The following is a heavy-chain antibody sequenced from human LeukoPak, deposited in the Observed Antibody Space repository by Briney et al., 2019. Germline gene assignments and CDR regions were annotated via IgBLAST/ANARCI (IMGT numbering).Heavy chain of an antibody. CDR1: GGSISNYY. CDR3: ATRYTSGWYIPAFYYGMDV. Sequence: PSETLSLTCTVSGGSISNYYWTWIRQPPGKGLEWIGYIYYTGSTNYNPSLKSRVTISADTSKNQFSLKMRSVTAADTAEYYCATRYTSGWYIPAFYYGMDVWGQGTTVTVSS. CDR2: IYYTGST. V-gene: IGHV4-59*03. D-gene: IGHD6-19*01. J-gene: IGHJ6*02.